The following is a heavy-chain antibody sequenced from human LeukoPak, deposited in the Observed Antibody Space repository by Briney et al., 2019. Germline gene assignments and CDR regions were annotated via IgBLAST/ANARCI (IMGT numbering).Heavy chain of an antibody. Sequence: PGGPLRLSCAASGFTFSSYAMHWVRQAPGKGLEWVEVTSYDGINKYYADSVKGRFTISRDISKNTLYLQINSLRAEDTAMYFCARGGAFGFSSSWFDYWGQGTLVTVSS. CDR2: TSYDGINK. V-gene: IGHV3-30-3*01. CDR1: GFTFSSYA. J-gene: IGHJ4*02. CDR3: ARGGAFGFSSSWFDY. D-gene: IGHD6-13*01.